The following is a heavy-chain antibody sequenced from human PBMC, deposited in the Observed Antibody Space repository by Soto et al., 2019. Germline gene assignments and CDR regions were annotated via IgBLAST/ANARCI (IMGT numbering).Heavy chain of an antibody. Sequence: QVQLQESGPGLVKPSETLSLTCTVSGGSISSYYWSWIRQPPGKGLEWIGYIYYSGSTNYNPSLKSRVTTSVDTSKNQISLKLSSVTAADTAVDYCARQQWLVLNAFDIWGQGTMVTVSS. CDR1: GGSISSYY. J-gene: IGHJ3*02. D-gene: IGHD6-19*01. CDR3: ARQQWLVLNAFDI. V-gene: IGHV4-59*01. CDR2: IYYSGST.